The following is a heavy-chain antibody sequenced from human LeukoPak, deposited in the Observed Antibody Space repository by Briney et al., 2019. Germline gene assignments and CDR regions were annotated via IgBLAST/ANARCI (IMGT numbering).Heavy chain of an antibody. D-gene: IGHD3-16*01. V-gene: IGHV1-69*04. CDR2: IIPILGIA. CDR3: ARELRSDRRWGY. J-gene: IGHJ4*02. CDR1: GGTFSSYA. Sequence: SVKVSCKASGGTFSSYAISWVRQTPGQGLEWMGRIIPILGIANYAQKFQGRVTITADKSTSTAYMELSSLRSEDTAVYYCARELRSDRRWGYWGQGTLVTVSS.